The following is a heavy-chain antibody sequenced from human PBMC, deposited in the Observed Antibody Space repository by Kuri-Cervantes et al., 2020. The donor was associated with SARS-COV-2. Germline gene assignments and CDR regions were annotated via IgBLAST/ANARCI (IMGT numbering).Heavy chain of an antibody. V-gene: IGHV1-2*02. CDR3: ARSLAVVIVDEEYFQH. J-gene: IGHJ1*01. D-gene: IGHD2-21*01. CDR2: INPNSGGT. Sequence: ASVKVSCKVSGYTLTELSMHWVRQAPGQGLEWMGWINPNSGGTNHAQKFQGRVTMTRDTSISTAYMELSRLRSDDTAVYYCARSLAVVIVDEEYFQHWGQGTLVTVSS. CDR1: GYTLTELS.